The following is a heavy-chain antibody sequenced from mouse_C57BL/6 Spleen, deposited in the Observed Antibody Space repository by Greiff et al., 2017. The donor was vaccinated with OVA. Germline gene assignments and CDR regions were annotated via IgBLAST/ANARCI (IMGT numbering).Heavy chain of an antibody. V-gene: IGHV5-4*01. J-gene: IGHJ2*01. D-gene: IGHD2-13*01. CDR1: GFTFSSYA. CDR2: ISPGGGYT. CDR3: ARGDDYARCAY. Sequence: EVQGVESGGGLVKPGGSLKLSCAASGFTFSSYAMSWVRQTPEQRLEWVATISPGGGYTYYPDNVKGRFTISRDNATNTLYLQMSNLKSEDTAMYYGARGDDYARCAYWGQGTTLTVSA.